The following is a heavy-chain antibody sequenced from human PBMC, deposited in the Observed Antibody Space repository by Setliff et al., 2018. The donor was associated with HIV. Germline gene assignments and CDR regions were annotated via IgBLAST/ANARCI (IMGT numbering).Heavy chain of an antibody. V-gene: IGHV4-34*01. Sequence: PSETLSLTCAVYGGSFSGYYWSWIRQPPGKGLEWIGEINHSGSTNYNPSLKSRVTISVDTSKNQFSLKLSSVTAADTAVYYCAGRRGGYDGSEDEAALDIWGQGTMVTVSS. D-gene: IGHD3-22*01. CDR2: INHSGST. J-gene: IGHJ3*02. CDR1: GGSFSGYY. CDR3: AGRRGGYDGSEDEAALDI.